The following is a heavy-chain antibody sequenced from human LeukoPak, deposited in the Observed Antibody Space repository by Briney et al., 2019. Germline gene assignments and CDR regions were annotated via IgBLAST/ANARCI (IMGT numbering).Heavy chain of an antibody. CDR3: ARDLRPYGGNSEPSGY. V-gene: IGHV3-48*03. Sequence: GSLRLSCAASGFTFRSYEMNWVRQAPGKGLEWVSYISSSGTTIYYADSVRGRFTISRDNAKNSLYLQMNSLRAEDTAVYYCARDLRPYGGNSEPSGYWGQGTLVTVSS. D-gene: IGHD4-23*01. CDR2: ISSSGTTI. J-gene: IGHJ4*02. CDR1: GFTFRSYE.